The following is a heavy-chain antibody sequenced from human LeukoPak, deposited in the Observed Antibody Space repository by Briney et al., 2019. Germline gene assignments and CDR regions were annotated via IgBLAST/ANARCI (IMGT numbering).Heavy chain of an antibody. J-gene: IGHJ4*02. D-gene: IGHD1-26*01. Sequence: GGSLRLSCAASGFTFSSHWVHWVRQAPGKGLEWVARINSDGSTINHADSVRGRFTISRDNAENTLYLQMSSLRAEDTAIYFCARAAYYRFDYWGQGTLVTVSS. CDR2: INSDGSTI. V-gene: IGHV3-74*01. CDR1: GFTFSSHW. CDR3: ARAAYYRFDY.